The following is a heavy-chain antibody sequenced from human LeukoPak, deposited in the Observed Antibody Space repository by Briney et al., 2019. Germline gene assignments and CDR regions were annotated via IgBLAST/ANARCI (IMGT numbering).Heavy chain of an antibody. V-gene: IGHV1-46*01. CDR3: ARARIQLWLAPFDY. J-gene: IGHJ4*02. CDR2: INPSGGST. D-gene: IGHD5-18*01. CDR1: GYTFTSYY. Sequence: ASVKVSCKASGYTFTSYYMHWVRQAPGQGLEWMGIINPSGGSTSYAQKFQGRVTMTRDTSISTAYMELSRLRSDDTAVYYCARARIQLWLAPFDYWGQGTLVTVSS.